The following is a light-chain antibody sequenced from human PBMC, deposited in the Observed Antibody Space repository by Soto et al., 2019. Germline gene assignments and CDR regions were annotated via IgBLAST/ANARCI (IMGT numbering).Light chain of an antibody. CDR3: HQYDNAPQT. CDR2: GAS. V-gene: IGKV3-20*01. CDR1: QTLRRTY. J-gene: IGKJ2*01. Sequence: EIVLMQSPGTLSLSPGERATPSCRASQTLRRTYIAWYQQKPGQAPRVLIYGASKRATGIPDRFSGSGSGTDFSLTISRQEPEDFAVYYCHQYDNAPQTYGHGTKVEIK.